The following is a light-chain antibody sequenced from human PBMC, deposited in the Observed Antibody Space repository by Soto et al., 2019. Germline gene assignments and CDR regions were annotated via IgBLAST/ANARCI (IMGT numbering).Light chain of an antibody. CDR2: DVT. CDR3: SSYRGSSALEV. J-gene: IGLJ1*01. V-gene: IGLV2-14*01. CDR1: SSDVGGYNY. Sequence: QSVRTQPASVSGSPGQSITIACPGTSSDVGGYNYVSWYQQHPGKAPKLMIYDVTNRPSGVSDRFSGSKSGNTASLTISGLQAEDEADYYCSSYRGSSALEVFGAGTKVTVL.